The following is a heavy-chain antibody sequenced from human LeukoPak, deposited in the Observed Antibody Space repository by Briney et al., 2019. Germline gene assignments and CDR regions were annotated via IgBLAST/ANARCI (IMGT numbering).Heavy chain of an antibody. Sequence: GGSLRLSCAASGFTFSSYAMSWVRQAPGKGLEWVSAISGSGGSTYYADSVKGRFTISRDNSKNTLYLQMNSLRAEDTAVYYCAKDLGYSYGYANPFDYWGQGTQVTVSS. D-gene: IGHD5-18*01. V-gene: IGHV3-23*01. J-gene: IGHJ4*02. CDR3: AKDLGYSYGYANPFDY. CDR2: ISGSGGST. CDR1: GFTFSSYA.